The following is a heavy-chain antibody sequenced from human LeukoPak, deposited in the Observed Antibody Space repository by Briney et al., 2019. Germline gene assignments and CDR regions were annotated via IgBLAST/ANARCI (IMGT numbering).Heavy chain of an antibody. CDR1: GFTFSSYS. Sequence: GGSLRLSCAASGFTFSSYSMNWVRQAPGKGLEWVSYISTSSSTIQYADSVKGRFTISRDNGKNSLYLRMNSLRDEDTAVYYCVRDFVVGAPDAFDIWGQGTMVTVSS. J-gene: IGHJ3*02. V-gene: IGHV3-48*02. CDR2: ISTSSSTI. D-gene: IGHD1-26*01. CDR3: VRDFVVGAPDAFDI.